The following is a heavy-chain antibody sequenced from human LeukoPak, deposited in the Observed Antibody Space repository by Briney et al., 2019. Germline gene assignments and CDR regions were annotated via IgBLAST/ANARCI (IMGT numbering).Heavy chain of an antibody. CDR1: GFTFSSYW. J-gene: IGHJ4*02. D-gene: IGHD2-15*01. V-gene: IGHV3-7*01. CDR3: ASARDYSLDY. Sequence: PGGSLRLSCAASGFTFSSYWMSWVRQAPGKGLEGVANIKQDGSEKYNVDSVKGRFTISRDNAKNSLYLQMNSLRAEDTAVYYCASARDYSLDYWGQGTLVTVSS. CDR2: IKQDGSEK.